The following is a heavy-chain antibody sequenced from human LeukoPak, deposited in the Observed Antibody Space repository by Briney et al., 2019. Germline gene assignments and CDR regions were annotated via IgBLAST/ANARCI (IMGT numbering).Heavy chain of an antibody. J-gene: IGHJ6*02. CDR2: IYNGDMT. CDR1: GLTVSSNY. V-gene: IGHV3-66*01. CDR3: AERSYGDYYYGMDV. Sequence: GGSLRLSCAASGLTVSSNYMSWVRQAPGKGLEWLSVIYNGDMTYYADSVKGRFTISRDNSKNTLYLQMNSLRVEDTAVYYCAERSYGDYYYGMDVWGQGTTDTVSS. D-gene: IGHD4-17*01.